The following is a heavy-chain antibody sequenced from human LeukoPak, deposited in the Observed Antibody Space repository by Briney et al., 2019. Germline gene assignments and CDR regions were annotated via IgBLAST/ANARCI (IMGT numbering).Heavy chain of an antibody. J-gene: IGHJ4*02. Sequence: PGGSLRLSCVASGFIFSSYSVNWVRQAPGKGLEWVSSISSSSIHISYADSVTGRFTISRDNAKNSLYLQMNSLRAEDTAVYYCARGNDFWSGYYWVNFDYWGQGTLVTVSP. D-gene: IGHD3-3*01. CDR2: ISSSSIHI. CDR1: GFIFSSYS. V-gene: IGHV3-21*01. CDR3: ARGNDFWSGYYWVNFDY.